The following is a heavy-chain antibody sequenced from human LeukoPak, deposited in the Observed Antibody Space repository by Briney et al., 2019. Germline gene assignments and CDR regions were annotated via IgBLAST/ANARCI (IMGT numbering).Heavy chain of an antibody. D-gene: IGHD7-27*01. V-gene: IGHV4-34*01. CDR3: AKQGRKSAFDF. J-gene: IGHJ4*02. CDR1: GGSFSGYY. CDR2: IDHTGNT. Sequence: SETLSLTCAVYGGSFSGYYWSWIRQPPGKGLEWIGEIDHTGNTNYNPSLKSRVTVSVDTSKNQFSLKVRSLTVADTAVYYCAKQGRKSAFDFWSQGTLVTVSS.